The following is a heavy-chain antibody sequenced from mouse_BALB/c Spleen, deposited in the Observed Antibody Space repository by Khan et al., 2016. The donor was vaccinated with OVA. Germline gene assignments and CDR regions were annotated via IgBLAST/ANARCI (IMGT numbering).Heavy chain of an antibody. J-gene: IGHJ2*01. CDR3: TKEYYASSSFAY. V-gene: IGHV2-6-5*01. CDR1: GFSLTDYG. CDR2: IWGGGST. D-gene: IGHD1-1*01. Sequence: VQLQESGPGLVAPSQSLSITCTVSGFSLTDYGVSWIRQPPGKGLEWLGAIWGGGSTYYNSTLRSRLSIRQDNSKSKVFLKMNSLQTDDTAMYXCTKEYYASSSFAYWGQCTTLTVSS.